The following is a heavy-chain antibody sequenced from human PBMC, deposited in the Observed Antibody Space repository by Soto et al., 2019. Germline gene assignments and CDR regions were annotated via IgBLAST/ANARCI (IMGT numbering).Heavy chain of an antibody. CDR3: ARDKVYGSNWFDP. CDR1: GFTFSSYS. CDR2: ISSSSSYI. Sequence: PGGSLRLSCAASGFTFSSYSMNWVRQAPGKGLEWVSSISSSSSYIYYADSVKGRFTISRDNAKNSLYLQMNSLRAEDTAVYYCARDKVYGSNWFDPWGQGTLVTVSS. J-gene: IGHJ5*02. V-gene: IGHV3-21*01. D-gene: IGHD4-17*01.